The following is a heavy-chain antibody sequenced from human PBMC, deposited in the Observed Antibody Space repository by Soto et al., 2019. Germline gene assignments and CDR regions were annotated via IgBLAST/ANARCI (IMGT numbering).Heavy chain of an antibody. CDR1: GYSFTDYH. CDR3: ARDGRGDYYYYGMDV. V-gene: IGHV1-2*04. CDR2: INPKSGGT. D-gene: IGHD1-1*01. Sequence: GASVKVSCKASGYSFTDYHIHWVRQAPGQGLEWLGRINPKSGGTSTAQKFQGWVTMTRDRSISTVYMELTRLRSDDTAVYFCARDGRGDYYYYGMDVWGQGTTVTV. J-gene: IGHJ6*02.